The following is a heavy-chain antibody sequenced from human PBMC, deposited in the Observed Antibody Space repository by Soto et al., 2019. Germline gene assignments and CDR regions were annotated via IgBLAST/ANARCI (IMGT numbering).Heavy chain of an antibody. D-gene: IGHD2-2*01. CDR2: ISGSGGST. CDR3: AKGRVGRCSSTSCYARFAS. Sequence: GSLRLSCAASGFTFSSYAMSWVRQAPGKGLEWVSAISGSGGSTYYADSVKGRFTISRDNSKNTLYLQMNSLRAEDTAVYYCAKGRVGRCSSTSCYARFASWGQGTLVTVSS. J-gene: IGHJ4*02. V-gene: IGHV3-23*01. CDR1: GFTFSSYA.